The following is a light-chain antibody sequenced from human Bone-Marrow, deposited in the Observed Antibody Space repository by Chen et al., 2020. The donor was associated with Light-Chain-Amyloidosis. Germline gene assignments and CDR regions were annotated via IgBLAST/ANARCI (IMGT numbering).Light chain of an antibody. CDR2: DDS. V-gene: IGLV3-21*02. CDR3: QVWDRSSDRPV. J-gene: IGLJ3*02. CDR1: NIGSTS. Sequence: SYVLTQPSSVSVAPGQTATIACGGNNIGSTSVHWYQQTPGQAPLLVVYDDSDRPSGILERLSGSNSGNTATLTICRVEAGDEADYYCQVWDRSSDRPVFGGGTKLTVL.